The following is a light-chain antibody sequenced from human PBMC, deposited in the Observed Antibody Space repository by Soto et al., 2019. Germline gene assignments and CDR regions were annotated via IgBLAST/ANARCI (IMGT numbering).Light chain of an antibody. V-gene: IGKV1-5*03. J-gene: IGKJ1*01. CDR2: KAS. Sequence: DIHMPQSTSTLSGSVGDRVTITCRASQTISSWLAWYQQKPGKAPKLLIYKASTLKSGVPSRFSGSGSGTEFTLTISSLQPDDFATYYCQHYNSYSEAFGQGTKVDIK. CDR3: QHYNSYSEA. CDR1: QTISSW.